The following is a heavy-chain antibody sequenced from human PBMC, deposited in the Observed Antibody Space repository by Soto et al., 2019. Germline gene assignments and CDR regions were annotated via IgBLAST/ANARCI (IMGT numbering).Heavy chain of an antibody. CDR3: ATDFYGSGSEPPFDY. Sequence: QVQLVESGGGVVQPGRSLRLSCAASGFTFSNYGMHWVRQAPGKGLEWVAVIWYDGSNKYYADSVKGRFTISRDNSKNKLYLQMSSLRGEDTAVYYCATDFYGSGSEPPFDYGGQGTLVTVSS. CDR2: IWYDGSNK. V-gene: IGHV3-33*01. D-gene: IGHD3-10*01. J-gene: IGHJ4*02. CDR1: GFTFSNYG.